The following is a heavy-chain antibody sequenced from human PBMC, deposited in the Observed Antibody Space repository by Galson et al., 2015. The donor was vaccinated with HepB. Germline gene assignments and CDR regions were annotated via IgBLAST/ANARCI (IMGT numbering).Heavy chain of an antibody. J-gene: IGHJ3*02. V-gene: IGHV3-30-3*01. D-gene: IGHD3-10*01. Sequence: SLRLSCAASGFTFSSYAMHWVRQAPGKGLEWVAVISYDGSNKYYADSVKGRFTISRDNSKNTLYLQMNSLRAEDTAVYYCASGITMVRGAPRMLFDIWGQGTMVTVSS. CDR1: GFTFSSYA. CDR3: ASGITMVRGAPRMLFDI. CDR2: ISYDGSNK.